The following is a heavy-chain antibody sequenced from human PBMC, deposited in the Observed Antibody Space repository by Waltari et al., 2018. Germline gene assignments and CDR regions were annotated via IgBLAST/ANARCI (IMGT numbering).Heavy chain of an antibody. CDR3: ARDWGYYSDTSGYPSNWFGP. CDR2: INPKTGDT. CDR1: GSTFTGYY. D-gene: IGHD3-22*01. Sequence: QVQLVQSGAEVKKPGASVKVSCKASGSTFTGYYFHLVRPAPGQGLDWMGRINPKTGDTTYAQEFQGRVTMTRDTSISTAYMELTSLRSEDTAVYYCARDWGYYSDTSGYPSNWFGPWGQGTLVTVSS. V-gene: IGHV1-2*06. J-gene: IGHJ5*02.